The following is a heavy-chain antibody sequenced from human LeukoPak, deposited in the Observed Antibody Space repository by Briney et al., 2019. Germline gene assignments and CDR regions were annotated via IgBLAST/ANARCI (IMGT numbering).Heavy chain of an antibody. J-gene: IGHJ3*02. CDR3: ARDRGDPNYYDSSGYYPDI. CDR1: GYTFTSYG. D-gene: IGHD3-22*01. CDR2: ISAYNGNT. V-gene: IGHV1-18*01. Sequence: GASVKVSCKASGYTFTSYGISWVRQAPGQGLEWMGWISAYNGNTNYAQKLQGRVTMTTDTSTSTAYMELRSLRSDDTAVYYCARDRGDPNYYDSSGYYPDIWGQGTMVTVSS.